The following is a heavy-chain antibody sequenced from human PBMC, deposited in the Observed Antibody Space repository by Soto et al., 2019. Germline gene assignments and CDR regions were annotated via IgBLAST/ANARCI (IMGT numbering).Heavy chain of an antibody. CDR3: VRGSDVVWHWFDP. J-gene: IGHJ5*02. D-gene: IGHD3-16*01. CDR1: DCSFSNMCYC. Sequence: SQTPSLTCAVHDCSFSNMCYCWSWIRQPPGQGLWWGGSIYNSCNTYYNPTLMSGDNISVVRSQNHFSRKLTSVTSADTAVYYCVRGSDVVWHWFDPWGQGTQVTVSS. CDR2: IYNSCNT. V-gene: IGHV4-30-2*01.